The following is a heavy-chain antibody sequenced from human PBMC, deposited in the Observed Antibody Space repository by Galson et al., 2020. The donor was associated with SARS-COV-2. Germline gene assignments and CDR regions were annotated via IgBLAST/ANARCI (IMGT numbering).Heavy chain of an antibody. J-gene: IGHJ4*02. D-gene: IGHD1-26*01. CDR1: GFTFSSFA. Sequence: TGGSLRLSCAASGFTFSSFAMHWVRQAPGKGLEWVAVISYDGSNKYYADSVKGRFTISRDNSKNTLYMQMNSLRAEDTAVYYCARGSKRSGGTSDYWGQGTLVTVSS. CDR2: ISYDGSNK. V-gene: IGHV3-33*01. CDR3: ARGSKRSGGTSDY.